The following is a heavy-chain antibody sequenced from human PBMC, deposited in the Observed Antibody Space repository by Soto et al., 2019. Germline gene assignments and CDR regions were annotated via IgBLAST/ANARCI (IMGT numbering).Heavy chain of an antibody. V-gene: IGHV3-74*01. Sequence: GGSLRLSCAASGFTFSSYWMHWVRQAPGKGLVWVSCINSDGSSTSYADSVKGRFTISRDNAKNTLYLQMNSLRDEDTAVYYCARARGVDAFDIWGQGTMVTVSS. D-gene: IGHD3-10*01. J-gene: IGHJ3*02. CDR3: ARARGVDAFDI. CDR2: INSDGSST. CDR1: GFTFSSYW.